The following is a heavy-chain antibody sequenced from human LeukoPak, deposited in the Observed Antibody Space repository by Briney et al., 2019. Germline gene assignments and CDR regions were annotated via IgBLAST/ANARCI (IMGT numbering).Heavy chain of an antibody. J-gene: IGHJ4*02. CDR1: GGSFSGYY. D-gene: IGHD2-15*01. CDR2: INHSGST. CDR3: ARGSQSLGYCSGGSCRAKIFDY. Sequence: MASETLSLTCAVYGGSFSGYYWSWIRQPPGKGLEWIGEINHSGSTNYNPSLKSRVTISVDTSKNQFSPKLSSVTAADTAVYYCARGSQSLGYCSGGSCRAKIFDYWGQGTLVTVSS. V-gene: IGHV4-34*01.